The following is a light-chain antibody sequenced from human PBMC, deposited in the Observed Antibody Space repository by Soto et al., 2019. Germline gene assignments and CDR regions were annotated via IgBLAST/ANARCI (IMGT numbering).Light chain of an antibody. J-gene: IGKJ5*01. Sequence: DIQMTQSPSSLSASLGDRVTITCRASQSIGRFLNWHQQKPGKAPNVLINVASTLRSGVPSRFSGSGSGTDFTLTISSLQPEDFANYYCQQSYSTPPITFGQGTRLEIK. V-gene: IGKV1-39*01. CDR1: QSIGRF. CDR3: QQSYSTPPIT. CDR2: VAS.